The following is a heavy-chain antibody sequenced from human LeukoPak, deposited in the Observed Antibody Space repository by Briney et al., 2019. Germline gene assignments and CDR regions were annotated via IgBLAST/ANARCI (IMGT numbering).Heavy chain of an antibody. CDR2: ISISGSTI. J-gene: IGHJ4*02. CDR1: GFTFSSYE. D-gene: IGHD2-21*01. V-gene: IGHV3-48*03. CDR3: AKDILWWFGHKGHDY. Sequence: GGSLRLSCAASGFTFSSYEMNWVRQAPGKGLEWVSYISISGSTIHYADSVKGRFTISRDNSKNSLYLQMNSLRTEDTALYYCAKDILWWFGHKGHDYWGQGTLVTVSS.